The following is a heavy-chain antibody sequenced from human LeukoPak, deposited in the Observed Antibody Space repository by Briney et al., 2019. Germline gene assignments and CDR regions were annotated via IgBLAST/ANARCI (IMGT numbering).Heavy chain of an antibody. CDR2: ISSSGTTK. CDR3: ARDRYYGGSSHAFDI. J-gene: IGHJ3*02. D-gene: IGHD4-23*01. V-gene: IGHV3-48*03. Sequence: GGSLRLSCAASGFTFSSYEMNWVRQAPGKGLEWVSYISSSGTTKYYADSVKGRFTISRDNAKDSLYLQMNSLRAEDTAVYYCARDRYYGGSSHAFDIWGQGTMVTVSS. CDR1: GFTFSSYE.